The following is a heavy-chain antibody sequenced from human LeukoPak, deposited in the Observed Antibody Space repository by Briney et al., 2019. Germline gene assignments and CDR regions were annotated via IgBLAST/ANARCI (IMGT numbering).Heavy chain of an antibody. Sequence: GGSLRLSCAASGFTFSSYGMYWVRQAPGKGLEWVAAISAEGDIQIYLDSVMGRFTISRDNSKSTLYLHMNSLRIEDTGFYYCTRDMIRGVPDYIDYWGQGTLVTVSS. CDR2: ISAEGDIQ. CDR3: TRDMIRGVPDYIDY. D-gene: IGHD3-10*01. J-gene: IGHJ4*02. V-gene: IGHV3-30*19. CDR1: GFTFSSYG.